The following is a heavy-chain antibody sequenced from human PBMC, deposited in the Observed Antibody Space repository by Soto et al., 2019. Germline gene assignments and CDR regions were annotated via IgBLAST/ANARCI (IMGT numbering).Heavy chain of an antibody. CDR3: ARPLDSSPSRAFDI. Sequence: ASVKVSWKASGYTFTSYAMHWVRQAPGQRLEWMGWINAGNGNTKYSQKFQGRVTITRDTSASTAYMELSSLRSEDTAVYYCARPLDSSPSRAFDIWGQGTMVTVSS. J-gene: IGHJ3*02. D-gene: IGHD6-19*01. V-gene: IGHV1-3*01. CDR2: INAGNGNT. CDR1: GYTFTSYA.